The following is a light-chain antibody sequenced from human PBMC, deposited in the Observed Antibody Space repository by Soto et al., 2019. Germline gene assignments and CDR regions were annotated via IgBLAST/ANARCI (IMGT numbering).Light chain of an antibody. CDR1: SGSIASNY. Sequence: NFMLTQPHSVSESPGKTVTISCTRSSGSIASNYVPWYQQRPGSAPTTVIYEDNQRPSGVPDRFSGSIDSSSNSASLTISGLKTEDEADYYCQSYDSSNPLVVFGGGTKLTVL. CDR3: QSYDSSNPLVV. CDR2: EDN. V-gene: IGLV6-57*04. J-gene: IGLJ2*01.